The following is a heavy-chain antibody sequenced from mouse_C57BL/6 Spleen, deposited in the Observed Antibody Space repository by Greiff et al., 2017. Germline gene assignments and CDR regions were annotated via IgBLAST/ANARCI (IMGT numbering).Heavy chain of an antibody. Sequence: EVQLQQSGPELVKPGDSVKISCKASGYSFTGYFMNWVMQSHGKSLEWIGRINPYNGDTFYNQKFKGKATLTVDKSSSTAHMELRSLTSEDSAVYYCAMTTTVVATRYFDVWGTGTTVTVSS. CDR2: INPYNGDT. D-gene: IGHD1-1*01. CDR1: GYSFTGYF. CDR3: AMTTTVVATRYFDV. V-gene: IGHV1-20*01. J-gene: IGHJ1*03.